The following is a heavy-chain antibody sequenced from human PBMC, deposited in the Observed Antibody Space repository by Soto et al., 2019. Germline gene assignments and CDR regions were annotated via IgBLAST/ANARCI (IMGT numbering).Heavy chain of an antibody. Sequence: QVQLRESGPGLVKPSETLSLTCTVSGGSISTYYWSWIRQSPGKGLEWIGYIYYGGSADYNPSLKSRVTISVDTSKKQFSLKLSSVTAADTAVYYCARGGHCANGVCSALDYWGQGTLVTASS. CDR3: ARGGHCANGVCSALDY. CDR1: GGSISTYY. J-gene: IGHJ4*02. CDR2: IYYGGSA. D-gene: IGHD2-8*01. V-gene: IGHV4-59*08.